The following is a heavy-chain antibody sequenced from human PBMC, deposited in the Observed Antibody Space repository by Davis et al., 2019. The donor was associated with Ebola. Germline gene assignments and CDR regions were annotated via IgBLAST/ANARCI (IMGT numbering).Heavy chain of an antibody. J-gene: IGHJ6*04. V-gene: IGHV1-3*01. CDR2: INAGNGNT. CDR1: GYTFTSYA. D-gene: IGHD3-10*01. CDR3: ARDEIASGSPYYYYYYGMDV. Sequence: AASVKVSCKASGYTFTSYAMHWVRQAPGQRLEWMGWINAGNGNTKYSQKFQGRVTITRDTSASTAYMELSSLRSEDTAVYYCARDEIASGSPYYYYYYGMDVWGKGTTVTVSS.